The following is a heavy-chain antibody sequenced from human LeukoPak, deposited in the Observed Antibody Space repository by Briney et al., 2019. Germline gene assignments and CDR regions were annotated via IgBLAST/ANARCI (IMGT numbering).Heavy chain of an antibody. D-gene: IGHD3-10*01. J-gene: IGHJ4*02. Sequence: GGSLRLSCAASGFTFSSYAMHWVRQAPGKGLEWVAVISYDGSNKYYADSVRGRFTISRDNSKNTLYLQMNSLRAEDTAVYYCAREDRMVRGVPGYWGQGTLVTVSS. V-gene: IGHV3-30-3*01. CDR1: GFTFSSYA. CDR2: ISYDGSNK. CDR3: AREDRMVRGVPGY.